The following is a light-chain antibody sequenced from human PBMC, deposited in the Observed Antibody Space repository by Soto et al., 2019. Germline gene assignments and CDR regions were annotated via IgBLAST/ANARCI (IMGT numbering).Light chain of an antibody. CDR2: DVN. J-gene: IGLJ1*01. CDR3: CSYAGGYTYV. V-gene: IGLV2-11*01. CDR1: SSDVGGYNY. Sequence: QSALTQPRSVSGSPGQSVTISCTGTSSDVGGYNYVSWYQKYPGKAPKFIIYDVNKRPSGVPDRFSGSKSGNTASLTISGLQAEDEADYYCCSYAGGYTYVFGTVTKLTVL.